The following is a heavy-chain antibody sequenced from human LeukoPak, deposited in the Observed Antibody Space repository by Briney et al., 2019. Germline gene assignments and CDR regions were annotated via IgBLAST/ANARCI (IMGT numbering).Heavy chain of an antibody. J-gene: IGHJ4*02. CDR2: ISYDGSNK. V-gene: IGHV3-30-3*01. CDR3: ARGYAFCSSTSCYLDY. CDR1: GFTFSSYA. Sequence: PGGSLRLSCATSGFTFSSYAMHWVRQAPGKGLEWVAVISYDGSNKYYADSVKGRFTISRDNSKNTLYLQMNSLRAEDTAVYYCARGYAFCSSTSCYLDYWGQGTLVTVFS. D-gene: IGHD2-2*01.